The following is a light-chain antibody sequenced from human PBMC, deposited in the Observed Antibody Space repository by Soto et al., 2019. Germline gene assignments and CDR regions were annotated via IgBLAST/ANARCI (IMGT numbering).Light chain of an antibody. V-gene: IGKV4-1*01. CDR1: HSLLYSADNKTY. CDR2: GAS. Sequence: DIVMTQSPESLAVSLGQRATIKCESSHSLLYSADNKTYFAWFQQKPGQAPRLVLYGASSRAIGIPDGFSGSGSGTDFSLTISRLEPEDFALYYCQLYSRSPRQITFGQGTRLEIK. CDR3: QLYSRSPRQIT. J-gene: IGKJ5*01.